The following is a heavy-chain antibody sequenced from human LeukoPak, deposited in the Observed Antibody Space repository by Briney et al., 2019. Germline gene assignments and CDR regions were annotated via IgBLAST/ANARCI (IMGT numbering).Heavy chain of an antibody. CDR3: AREQRGGLSGSLGGLFASYYTYYYMDV. CDR2: INPSDGAT. V-gene: IGHV1-46*01. CDR1: GYTFTKYY. J-gene: IGHJ6*03. Sequence: ASVNVSCTASGYTFTKYYIHWVRQAPGQGLEWMGIINPSDGATTYAQRFQGRVIITRDMSTPTVYIVLRSLGSDDPALYFWAREQRGGLSGSLGGLFASYYTYYYMDVWGRGTTVSVSS. D-gene: IGHD1-26*01.